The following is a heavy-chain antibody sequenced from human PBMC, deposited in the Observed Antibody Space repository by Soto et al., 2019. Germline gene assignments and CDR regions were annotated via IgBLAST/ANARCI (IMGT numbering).Heavy chain of an antibody. D-gene: IGHD2-15*01. CDR2: IIPIFGTA. V-gene: IGHV1-69*01. CDR3: AREVEAFDI. Sequence: QVQLVQSGAEVKKPGSSVKVSCTASGGTFSSYAISWVRQAPGQGLEWMGGIIPIFGTANYAQKFQGRVTIDADDSTSTAYMELSILRSEDTAVYYCAREVEAFDIWGQGTMVTVSS. J-gene: IGHJ3*02. CDR1: GGTFSSYA.